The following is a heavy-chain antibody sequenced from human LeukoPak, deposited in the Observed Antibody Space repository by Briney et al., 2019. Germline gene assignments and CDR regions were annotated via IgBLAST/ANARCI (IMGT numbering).Heavy chain of an antibody. CDR3: ARASGTYPFDY. CDR2: INSDGAAT. Sequence: GGSLRLSRAASGFTFSSYWMHWVRQAPGKGLVWVSRINSDGAATNYADSVKGRFTISRDNARNTLYLQMNSLGADDTAVYYCARASGTYPFDYWGQGTLVTVSS. D-gene: IGHD1-26*01. V-gene: IGHV3-74*01. CDR1: GFTFSSYW. J-gene: IGHJ4*02.